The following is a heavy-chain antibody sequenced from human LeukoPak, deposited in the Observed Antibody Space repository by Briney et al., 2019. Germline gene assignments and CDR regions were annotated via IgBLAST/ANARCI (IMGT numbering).Heavy chain of an antibody. J-gene: IGHJ4*02. CDR1: GFTFSSYW. CDR3: AKEAVYYYDSSGYWDFDY. Sequence: GGSLRLSCATSGFTFSSYWMSWVRQAPGKGLEWVANIKKDGSEKYYVDSVKGRFTISRDNAMKSLYLEMDSLTDDDTAVYYCAKEAVYYYDSSGYWDFDYWGQGTLVTVSS. V-gene: IGHV3-7*03. D-gene: IGHD3-22*01. CDR2: IKKDGSEK.